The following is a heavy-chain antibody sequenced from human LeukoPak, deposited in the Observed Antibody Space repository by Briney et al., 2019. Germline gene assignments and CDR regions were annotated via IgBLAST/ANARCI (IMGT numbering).Heavy chain of an antibody. CDR2: TKNKANKNNT. CDR1: GFTFSDHY. J-gene: IGHJ4*01. V-gene: IGHV3-72*01. Sequence: GGSLRLSCAASGFTFSDHYMDWVRQGPGKGLEWVGRTKNKANKNNTEYAPSVKARFTTSRNHSKTTLCLQTNSPKSEDTAVYYSVTYLAGYGYWGHGTLVTVSS. D-gene: IGHD5-18*01. CDR3: VTYLAGYGY.